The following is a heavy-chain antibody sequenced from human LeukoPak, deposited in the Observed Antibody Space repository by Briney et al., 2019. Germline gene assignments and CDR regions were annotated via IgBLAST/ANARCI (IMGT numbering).Heavy chain of an antibody. D-gene: IGHD2/OR15-2a*01. Sequence: SETLSLTCTVSGGSISSSSYYWGWIRQPPGKGLEWIGSIYYSGSTYYNPSLKSRVTISVDTSKNQFSLKLSSVTAADTAVYYCARGGSLWNFSYWGQGTLVTVSS. CDR1: GGSISSSSYY. V-gene: IGHV4-39*07. CDR3: ARGGSLWNFSY. J-gene: IGHJ4*02. CDR2: IYYSGST.